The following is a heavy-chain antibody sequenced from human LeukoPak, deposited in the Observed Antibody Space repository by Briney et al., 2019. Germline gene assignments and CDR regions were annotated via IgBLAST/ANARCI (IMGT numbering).Heavy chain of an antibody. J-gene: IGHJ4*02. CDR3: ARTYYGGNSPGVDY. CDR1: GGSISSSSYY. D-gene: IGHD4-23*01. Sequence: SETLSLTCTVSGGSISSSSYYWGWIRQPPGKGLEWIGSIYYSGSTYYNPSLKSRLTISVDTSKNQFSLKLSSVTAADTAVYYCARTYYGGNSPGVDYWGQGTLVTVSS. CDR2: IYYSGST. V-gene: IGHV4-39*07.